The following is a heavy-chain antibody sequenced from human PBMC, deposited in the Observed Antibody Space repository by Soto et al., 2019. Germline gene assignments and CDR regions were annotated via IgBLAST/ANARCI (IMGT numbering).Heavy chain of an antibody. D-gene: IGHD3-22*01. Sequence: PSETLSISCVASVFIFSISAMSWVGQAPGKGLELVSAISGSGGSTYYADTVKGRFTVSRDNSKNTLYLQMNSLRAEDTAVYYCARSGYYYPLDFDHWGQGNMVTVSS. CDR2: ISGSGGST. V-gene: IGHV3-23*01. CDR1: VFIFSISA. CDR3: ARSGYYYPLDFDH. J-gene: IGHJ4*02.